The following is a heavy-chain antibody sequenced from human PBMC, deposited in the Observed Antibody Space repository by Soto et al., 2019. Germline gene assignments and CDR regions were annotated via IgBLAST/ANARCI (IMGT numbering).Heavy chain of an antibody. CDR2: IYSSGST. Sequence: QVQLQESGPGLVKPSETLSLTCTVSGGSVSSGSYYWSWTRQPPGKGLEWIGYIYSSGSTSYNPALKSRVTISVDTSKNQFSLKLSSVTAADTAVYYCARDGDGYNYWGQGTLVTVSS. D-gene: IGHD5-12*01. V-gene: IGHV4-61*01. J-gene: IGHJ4*02. CDR3: ARDGDGYNY. CDR1: GGSVSSGSYY.